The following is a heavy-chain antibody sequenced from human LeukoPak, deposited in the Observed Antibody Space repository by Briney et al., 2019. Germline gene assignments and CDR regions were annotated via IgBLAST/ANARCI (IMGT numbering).Heavy chain of an antibody. CDR1: GGSISSYY. Sequence: PSETLSLTCTVSGGSISSYYWSWIRQPPGKGLEWIGYIYYSGSTNYNPSLKSRVTISVDTSKNQFSLKLSSVTAADTAVYYCARRSLRGYYYYGMDVWGQGTTVTVSS. CDR3: ARRSLRGYYYYGMDV. V-gene: IGHV4-59*08. CDR2: IYYSGST. D-gene: IGHD3-10*01. J-gene: IGHJ6*02.